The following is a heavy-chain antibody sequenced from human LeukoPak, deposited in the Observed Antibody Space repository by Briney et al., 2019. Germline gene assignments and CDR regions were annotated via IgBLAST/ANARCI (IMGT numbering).Heavy chain of an antibody. D-gene: IGHD6-19*01. V-gene: IGHV3-23*01. Sequence: GGSLRLSCVASGFTFSSYGMSWVRQAPGKGLEWVSYVSATGYTTSYADSVKGRFAISRDNAKNSLFLQMNSLRAEDTAVYYCATRSTKQWLARDRPEFDYWGQGTLVTVSS. CDR3: ATRSTKQWLARDRPEFDY. CDR1: GFTFSSYG. J-gene: IGHJ4*02. CDR2: VSATGYTT.